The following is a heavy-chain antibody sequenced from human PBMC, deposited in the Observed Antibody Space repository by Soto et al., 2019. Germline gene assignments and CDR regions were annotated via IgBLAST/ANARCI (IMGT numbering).Heavy chain of an antibody. CDR2: IWYDGSNK. CDR1: GFTFSSYG. Sequence: GGSLRLSCAASGFTFSSYGVHWVRQAPGKGLEWVAVIWYDGSNKYYADSVKGRFTISRDNSKNTLYLQMNSLRAEDTAVYYCAREIIVVVITPGYGMDVWGQGTTVTVSS. D-gene: IGHD3-22*01. CDR3: AREIIVVVITPGYGMDV. V-gene: IGHV3-33*01. J-gene: IGHJ6*02.